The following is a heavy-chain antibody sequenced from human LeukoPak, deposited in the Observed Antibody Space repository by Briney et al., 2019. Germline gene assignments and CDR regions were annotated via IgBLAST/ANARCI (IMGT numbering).Heavy chain of an antibody. CDR3: ARVGSGWAHYFDY. D-gene: IGHD6-19*01. V-gene: IGHV1-69*01. CDR1: GGTFSSYA. J-gene: IGHJ4*02. Sequence: ASVKVSCKASGGTFSSYAISWVRQAPGQGLEWMGGIIPIFGTANYAQKFQGRVTITADESTSTAYMELSSLRSEDTAVYYCARVGSGWAHYFDYWGQGTLVTVSS. CDR2: IIPIFGTA.